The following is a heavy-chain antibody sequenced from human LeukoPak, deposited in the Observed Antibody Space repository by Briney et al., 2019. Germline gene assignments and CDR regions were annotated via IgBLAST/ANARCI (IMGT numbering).Heavy chain of an antibody. Sequence: WGSLRLSCAASGFTFSEYWISWVRQAPGKGLEWVANIKQDGSQKSYVNSVKGRFTISRDNAEMSVYLQMNSLRAEDTAVYFCVREDGGGFGSWGRGTLVSVSS. D-gene: IGHD3-10*01. J-gene: IGHJ5*01. CDR1: GFTFSEYW. CDR2: IKQDGSQK. CDR3: VREDGGGFGS. V-gene: IGHV3-7*01.